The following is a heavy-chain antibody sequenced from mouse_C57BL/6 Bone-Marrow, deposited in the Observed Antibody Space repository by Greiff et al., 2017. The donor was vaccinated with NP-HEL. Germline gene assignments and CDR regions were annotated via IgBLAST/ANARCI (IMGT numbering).Heavy chain of an antibody. V-gene: IGHV3-6*01. CDR3: ARDSPTVDYFDY. J-gene: IGHJ2*01. Sequence: EVKLMESGPGLVKPSQSLSLTCSVTGYSITSGYYWNWIRQFPGNKLEWMGYISYDGSNNYNPSLKNRISITRDTSKNQFFLKLNSVTTEDTATYYCARDSPTVDYFDYWGQGTTLTVSS. D-gene: IGHD1-1*01. CDR1: GYSITSGYY. CDR2: ISYDGSN.